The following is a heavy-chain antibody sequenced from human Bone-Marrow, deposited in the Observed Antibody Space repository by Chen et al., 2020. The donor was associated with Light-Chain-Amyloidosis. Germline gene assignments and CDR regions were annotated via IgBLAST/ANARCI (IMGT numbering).Heavy chain of an antibody. CDR1: GFTFSSYA. CDR2: ISYDGNHK. J-gene: IGHJ6*03. D-gene: IGHD6-6*01. CDR3: ARDGSSLRSSYPYYYYYMDV. Sequence: QVQLVESGGGVVQPGRSLRLSWAASGFTFSSYAMHWVRQAPGKGLEWVAVISYDGNHKYYADSVKGRFTISRDISKNTLYLQMNSLRAEDTAVYYCARDGSSLRSSYPYYYYYMDVWGKGTTVTVSS. V-gene: IGHV3-30-3*01.